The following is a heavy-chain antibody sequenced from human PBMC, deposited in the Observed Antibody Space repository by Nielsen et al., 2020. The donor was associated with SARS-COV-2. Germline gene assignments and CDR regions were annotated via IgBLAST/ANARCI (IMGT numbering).Heavy chain of an antibody. J-gene: IGHJ4*02. CDR1: GGSISSGDYY. D-gene: IGHD1-26*01. CDR2: IYYSGST. Sequence: SETLSLTCAVSGGSISSGDYYWSWIRQPPGKGLEWIGYIYYSGSTYYNPSLKSRVTISVDTSKNQFSLKLSSVTAADTAVYYCARGAGKWADYWGQGTLVTVSS. V-gene: IGHV4-30-4*01. CDR3: ARGAGKWADY.